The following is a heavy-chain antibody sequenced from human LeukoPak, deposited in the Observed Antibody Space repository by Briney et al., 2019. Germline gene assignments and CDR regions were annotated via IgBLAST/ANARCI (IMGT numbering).Heavy chain of an antibody. V-gene: IGHV4-39*07. D-gene: IGHD1-26*01. CDR3: ARAAWELLLVCAFDI. CDR2: IYYSGST. Sequence: SETLSLTCTVSGRSISSSSYYWGWIRQPPGKGLEWIGSIYYSGSTYYNPYLKSRVTISVDTSKNQFSLKLSSVTAADTAVYYCARAAWELLLVCAFDIWGQGTMVTVSS. J-gene: IGHJ3*02. CDR1: GRSISSSSYY.